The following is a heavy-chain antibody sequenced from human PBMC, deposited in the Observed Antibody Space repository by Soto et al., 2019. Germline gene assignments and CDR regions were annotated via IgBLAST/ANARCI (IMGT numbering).Heavy chain of an antibody. CDR1: GGSINNYY. CDR2: IYYSGST. V-gene: IGHV4-59*12. CDR3: ARGEYYGWGSSYNA. J-gene: IGHJ4*02. D-gene: IGHD3-10*01. Sequence: SETLSLTCTVSGGSINNYYWSWILQPPGKGLEWIGYIYYSGSTNYNPSLKSRVTISVDTSKNQFSLKLNSVTAADTAVYYWARGEYYGWGSSYNAWGQGTLGNVSS.